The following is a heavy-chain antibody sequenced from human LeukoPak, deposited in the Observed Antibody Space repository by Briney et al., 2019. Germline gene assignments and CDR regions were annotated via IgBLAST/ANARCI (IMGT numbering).Heavy chain of an antibody. Sequence: SETLSLTCTVSGGSISTYYWNWIRQPPGKGLEWIGYIYHSGSTNYNPPLQSRVTISVDTSKNQFSLNLNSVTAADTAVYYCARGGAARLHFQNWGQGTLATVSS. D-gene: IGHD6-6*01. CDR2: IYHSGST. V-gene: IGHV4-59*01. J-gene: IGHJ1*01. CDR3: ARGGAARLHFQN. CDR1: GGSISTYY.